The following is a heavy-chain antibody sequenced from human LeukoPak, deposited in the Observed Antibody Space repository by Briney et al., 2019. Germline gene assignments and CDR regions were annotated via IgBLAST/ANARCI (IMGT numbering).Heavy chain of an antibody. D-gene: IGHD3-3*01. CDR2: IYYSGST. CDR1: GGSISSSSYY. CDR3: ARGEGFG. J-gene: IGHJ4*02. V-gene: IGHV4-39*01. Sequence: SETLSLTCTVSGGSISSSSYYWGWIRQPPGKGLEWIGSIYYSGSTYYNPSLKSRVTISVDTSKNQFSLKLSSVTAADTAVYYCARGEGFGWGQGTLVTVSS.